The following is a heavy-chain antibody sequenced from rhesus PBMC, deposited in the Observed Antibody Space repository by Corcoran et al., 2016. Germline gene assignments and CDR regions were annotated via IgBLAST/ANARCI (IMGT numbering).Heavy chain of an antibody. CDR1: GGSISDDYY. V-gene: IGHV4-106*01. CDR3: ASGPANVDY. CDR2: IYGSGGVT. Sequence: QVQLQESGPGLVKPSETLSLTCAVSGGSISDDYYWSWIRQPPGKGREWIGFIYGSGGVTTYNPSLKTRVTLSIEPSKTQFSPKLSCGTAADTAVYYCASGPANVDYWGQGVLVTVSS. J-gene: IGHJ4*01.